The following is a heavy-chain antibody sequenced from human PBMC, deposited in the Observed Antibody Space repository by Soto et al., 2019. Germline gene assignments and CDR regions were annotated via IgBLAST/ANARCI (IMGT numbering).Heavy chain of an antibody. CDR2: INSDGSST. CDR3: ARVLPYSSGWYRPYDY. V-gene: IGHV3-74*01. Sequence: EVQLVESGGGLVQPGGSLRLSCAASGFTFSSYWMHWVRQAPGKGLVWVSRINSDGSSTSYADSVKGRFTISRDNAKNTLYLQMTSLRAEDTAVYYCARVLPYSSGWYRPYDYWGQGTLVTVSS. D-gene: IGHD6-19*01. J-gene: IGHJ4*02. CDR1: GFTFSSYW.